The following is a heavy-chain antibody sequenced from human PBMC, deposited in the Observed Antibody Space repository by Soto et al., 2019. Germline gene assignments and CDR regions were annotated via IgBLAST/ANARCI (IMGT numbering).Heavy chain of an antibody. CDR1: GYTFTNYW. J-gene: IGHJ5*02. CDR3: AKSSSSSRYNWFDP. V-gene: IGHV5-51*01. D-gene: IGHD6-6*01. CDR2: IYPGDSDT. Sequence: PGESLKIFCKGSGYTFTNYWIGWVRQMPGKGLEWMGIIYPGDSDTRYSPSFQGQVTISADKSISTAYLQWSSLKASDTAMYYCAKSSSSSRYNWFDPWGQGTLVTVPQ.